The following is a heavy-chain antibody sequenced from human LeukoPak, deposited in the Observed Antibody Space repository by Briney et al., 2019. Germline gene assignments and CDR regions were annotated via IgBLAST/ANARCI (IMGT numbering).Heavy chain of an antibody. CDR3: ARVTMVAGASYNWFVV. CDR1: GFTFRNYG. D-gene: IGHD2-15*01. CDR2: IWSDGSNK. J-gene: IGHJ5*02. Sequence: PGGSLRLSCAAPGFTFRNYGMHWVRKAPGKGLEAVAVIWSDGSNKHYADSARGRFTISRDNSKNTLYLQMNSLRADDTAVYYCARVTMVAGASYNWFVVWGQGTLVTVST. V-gene: IGHV3-33*01.